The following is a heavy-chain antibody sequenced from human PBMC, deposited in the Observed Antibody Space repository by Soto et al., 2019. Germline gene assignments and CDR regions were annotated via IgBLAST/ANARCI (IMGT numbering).Heavy chain of an antibody. Sequence: QVQLQESGPGLVKPSETLSLTCTVSGGSISSYYWSWIRQPPGKGLEWIGYIYYSGSTNYNPSLKSRVTISVDTSKNQFSLKLSSVTAADTAVYYCARAPGYCSGGSCYAFDYWGQGTLVTVSS. D-gene: IGHD2-15*01. CDR2: IYYSGST. V-gene: IGHV4-59*01. CDR3: ARAPGYCSGGSCYAFDY. J-gene: IGHJ4*02. CDR1: GGSISSYY.